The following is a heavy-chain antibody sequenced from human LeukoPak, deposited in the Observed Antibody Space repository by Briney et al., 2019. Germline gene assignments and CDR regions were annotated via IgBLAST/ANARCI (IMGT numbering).Heavy chain of an antibody. D-gene: IGHD1-26*01. CDR3: AREAVIVGATYFDY. V-gene: IGHV3-66*01. CDR2: IYSGGST. J-gene: IGHJ4*02. CDR1: GFTVSSNY. Sequence: PGGSLRLSCAASGFTVSSNYMSWVRQAPGKGLEWVSVIYSGGSTYYADSVKGRFTISRDNSKNTLYLQMNSLRAEDTAVYYCAREAVIVGATYFDYWGQGTLVTVSS.